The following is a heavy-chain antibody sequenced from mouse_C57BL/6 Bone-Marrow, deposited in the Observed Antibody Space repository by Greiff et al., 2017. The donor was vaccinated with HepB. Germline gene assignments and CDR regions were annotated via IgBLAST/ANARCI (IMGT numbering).Heavy chain of an antibody. CDR1: GFTFSSYG. CDR3: ARHWITTVVATPLNFDV. CDR2: ISSGGSYT. Sequence: EVQGVESGGDLVKPGGSLKLSCAASGFTFSSYGMSWVRQTPDKRLEWVATISSGGSYTYYPDSVKGRFTISRDNAKNTLYLQMSSLKSEDTAMYYCARHWITTVVATPLNFDVWGTGTTFTVSS. D-gene: IGHD1-1*01. V-gene: IGHV5-6*01. J-gene: IGHJ1*03.